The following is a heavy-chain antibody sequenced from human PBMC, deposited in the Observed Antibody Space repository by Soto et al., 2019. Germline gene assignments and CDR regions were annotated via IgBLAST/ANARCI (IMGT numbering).Heavy chain of an antibody. Sequence: PSETLSLTCSVSGGSISSSNYYWAWIRQPPGKGLEWIGGIYHTGETYYNPSLTPRVTLSVDTSKNQFSLKLTSVTAADTAVYYCARGYCSGATCYPNYFDYWGQGTLVTVS. J-gene: IGHJ4*01. CDR1: GGSISSSNYY. CDR2: IYHTGET. D-gene: IGHD2-15*01. CDR3: ARGYCSGATCYPNYFDY. V-gene: IGHV4-39*07.